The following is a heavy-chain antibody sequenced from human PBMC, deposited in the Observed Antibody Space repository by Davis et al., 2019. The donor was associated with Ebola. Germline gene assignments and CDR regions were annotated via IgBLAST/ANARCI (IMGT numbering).Heavy chain of an antibody. CDR2: IYHSGST. V-gene: IGHV4-4*02. Sequence: MPSETLSLTCAVSGGSISSSNWWSWVRQPPGKGLEWIGEIYHSGSTNYNPSLKSRVTISVDTSKNQFSLRLSSVTAADTAVYYCVRQGAYYDRSFDVWGQGTTVTVSS. D-gene: IGHD3-22*01. CDR1: GGSISSSNW. CDR3: VRQGAYYDRSFDV. J-gene: IGHJ6*02.